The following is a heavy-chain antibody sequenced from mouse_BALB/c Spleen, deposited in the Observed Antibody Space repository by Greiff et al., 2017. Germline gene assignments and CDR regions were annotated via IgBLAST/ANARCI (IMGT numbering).Heavy chain of an antibody. CDR3: ARTGTMDD. J-gene: IGHJ4*01. D-gene: IGHD4-1*01. Sequence: QVQLKESGAELARPGASVKLSCKASGYTFTSYWMQWVKQRPGQGLEWIGAIYPGDGDTRYTQKFKGKATLTADKSSSTAYMQLSSLASEDSAVYYCARTGTMDDWGQGTSVTVSS. V-gene: IGHV1-87*01. CDR1: GYTFTSYW. CDR2: IYPGDGDT.